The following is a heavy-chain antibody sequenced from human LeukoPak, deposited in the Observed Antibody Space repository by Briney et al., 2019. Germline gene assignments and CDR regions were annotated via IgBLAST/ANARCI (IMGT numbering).Heavy chain of an antibody. J-gene: IGHJ6*02. D-gene: IGHD3-3*01. V-gene: IGHV3-23*01. Sequence: QSGGSLRLSCAASGFTFSSYAMSWVRQAPGKGLEWVSAISGSGGSTYYADSVKGRFTISRDNSKNTLYLQMNSLRAEDTAVYYCARERFLEWLPRLRYYGMDVWGQGTTVTVSS. CDR1: GFTFSSYA. CDR2: ISGSGGST. CDR3: ARERFLEWLPRLRYYGMDV.